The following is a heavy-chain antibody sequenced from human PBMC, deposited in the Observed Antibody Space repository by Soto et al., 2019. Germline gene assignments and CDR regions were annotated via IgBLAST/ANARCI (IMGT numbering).Heavy chain of an antibody. D-gene: IGHD2-21*02. CDR2: FDPEDGET. J-gene: IGHJ6*02. Sequence: QVQLVQSGAEVKKPGASVKVSCKVSGYTLTELSMHWVRQAPGKGLEWMGGFDPEDGETIYAQKFQGRVTMTEDTSTDTAYMERSSLRSADTAVYYCATEGGCGGDCYPGYYYGMDVWGQGTTVTVSS. V-gene: IGHV1-24*01. CDR1: GYTLTELS. CDR3: ATEGGCGGDCYPGYYYGMDV.